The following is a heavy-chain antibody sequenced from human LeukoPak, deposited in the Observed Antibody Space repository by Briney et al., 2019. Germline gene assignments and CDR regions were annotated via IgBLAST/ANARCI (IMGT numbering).Heavy chain of an antibody. CDR2: INAGNGNT. Sequence: ASAKVSCKASGYTFTSYAMHWVRQAPGQRLEWMGWINAGNGNTKYSQKFQGRVTITRDTSASTAYMELSSLRSEDTAVYYCARVTMVRGVIVPFDYWGQGTLVTVSS. D-gene: IGHD3-10*01. CDR3: ARVTMVRGVIVPFDY. J-gene: IGHJ4*02. CDR1: GYTFTSYA. V-gene: IGHV1-3*01.